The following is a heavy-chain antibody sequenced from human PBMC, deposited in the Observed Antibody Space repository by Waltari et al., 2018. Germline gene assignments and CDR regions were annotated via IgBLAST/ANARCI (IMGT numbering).Heavy chain of an antibody. Sequence: QVQLQESGPGLVKPSETLSLTCTVSGYSISSGYYWGWIRQPPGKGLEWIGSIYHSGSPYYSPSLKSRVTISVDTSKNQFSLKLSAGTAADTAVYYCARALSGGDRPSWFDPWGQGTLVTVSS. CDR2: IYHSGSP. CDR3: ARALSGGDRPSWFDP. D-gene: IGHD3-10*01. V-gene: IGHV4-38-2*02. J-gene: IGHJ5*02. CDR1: GYSISSGYY.